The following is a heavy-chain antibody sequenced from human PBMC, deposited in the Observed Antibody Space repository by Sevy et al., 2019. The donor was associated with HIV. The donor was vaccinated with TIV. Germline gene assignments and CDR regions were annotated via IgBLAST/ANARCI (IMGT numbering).Heavy chain of an antibody. CDR2: ISSSGTII. CDR1: GLNVSDYF. J-gene: IGHJ4*02. Sequence: GGSLRLSCAASGLNVSDYFMSWIRHAPGKRPEWVSYISSSGTIIYYADSVKGRFTISRDNAKNSLYLQMNSLRAEDTAIYYCARDLASGSFFSLYFDYWGQGTLVTVSS. V-gene: IGHV3-11*01. CDR3: ARDLASGSFFSLYFDY. D-gene: IGHD3-10*01.